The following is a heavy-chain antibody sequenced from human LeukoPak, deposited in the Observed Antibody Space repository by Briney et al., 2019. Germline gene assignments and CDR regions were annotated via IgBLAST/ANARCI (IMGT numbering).Heavy chain of an antibody. D-gene: IGHD4-17*01. CDR3: ARGRGLRPFVY. CDR1: GGSFSGYY. Sequence: PSETLSLTCAVYGGSFSGYYWSWIRQPPGKGLEWIGEINHSGSTNYNPSLKSRVTISVDTSKNQFSLKLSSVTAADTAVYYCARGRGLRPFVYWGQGTLVTVSS. J-gene: IGHJ4*02. V-gene: IGHV4-34*01. CDR2: INHSGST.